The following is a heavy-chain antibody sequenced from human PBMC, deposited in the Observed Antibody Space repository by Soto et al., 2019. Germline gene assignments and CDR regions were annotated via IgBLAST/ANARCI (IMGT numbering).Heavy chain of an antibody. CDR2: ISYDGSNK. D-gene: IGHD3-3*01. V-gene: IGHV3-30-3*01. Sequence: SLRLSCAASGFTFSSYAMHWVRQAPGKGLEWVAVISYDGSNKYYADSVKGRFTISRDNSKNTLYLQMNSLRAEDTAVYYCARDFTVGYYDFWSGYSDYWGQGTLVTVS. CDR1: GFTFSSYA. CDR3: ARDFTVGYYDFWSGYSDY. J-gene: IGHJ4*02.